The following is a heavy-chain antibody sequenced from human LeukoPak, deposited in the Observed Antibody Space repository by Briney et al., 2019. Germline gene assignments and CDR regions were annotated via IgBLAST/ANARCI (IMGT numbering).Heavy chain of an antibody. D-gene: IGHD5-12*01. V-gene: IGHV3-7*03. J-gene: IGHJ4*02. CDR1: GFTFSYYW. CDR2: IKQDGSEK. CDR3: AKGDVDSPMNFYH. Sequence: GGSLRLSCAASGFTFSYYWINWVRQAPGKGLEWVASIKQDGSEKYYVDSVKGRFTISRDNAKNSLYLQMDSLTTEDTAFYYCAKGDVDSPMNFYHWGQGTLVTVSS.